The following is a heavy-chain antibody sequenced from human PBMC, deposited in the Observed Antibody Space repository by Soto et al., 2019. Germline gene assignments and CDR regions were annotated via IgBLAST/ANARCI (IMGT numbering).Heavy chain of an antibody. V-gene: IGHV2-5*01. CDR1: GFSLSTSGVG. J-gene: IGHJ5*02. Sequence: QITLKESGPTLVKPTQTLTLTCTFSGFSLSTSGVGVGWIRQPPGKALEWLALIYWNDDKRYSPSLKSRLTITKDTSKNQVALTMTNMDPVDTATYYCAHSEGFLVPNWFDPWGQGTLVTVSS. D-gene: IGHD2-2*01. CDR2: IYWNDDK. CDR3: AHSEGFLVPNWFDP.